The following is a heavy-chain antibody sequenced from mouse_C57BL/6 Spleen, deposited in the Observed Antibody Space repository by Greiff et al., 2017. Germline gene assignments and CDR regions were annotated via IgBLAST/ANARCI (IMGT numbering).Heavy chain of an antibody. Sequence: EVQLQESGPELVKPGASVTISCKASGYSFTDYNMNWVKQSNGKSLEWIGVINPNYGTTSYNQKFKGKATLTVDQSSSTAYMQLNSLTSEDSAVDYCARGHYYGSSYYFDYWGQGTTLTVSS. CDR2: INPNYGTT. CDR1: GYSFTDYN. V-gene: IGHV1-39*01. CDR3: ARGHYYGSSYYFDY. J-gene: IGHJ2*01. D-gene: IGHD1-1*01.